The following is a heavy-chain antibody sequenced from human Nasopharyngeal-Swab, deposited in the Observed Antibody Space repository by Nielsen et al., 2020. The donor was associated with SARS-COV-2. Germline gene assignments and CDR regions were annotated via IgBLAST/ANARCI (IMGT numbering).Heavy chain of an antibody. CDR3: ASMITDTATHIS. CDR2: IVVGTGNT. V-gene: IGHV1-58*01. CDR1: GFTFTASA. D-gene: IGHD3-16*01. J-gene: IGHJ4*02. Sequence: SVKVSCKASGFTFTASAVQWVRQARGQRLEWIGWIVVGTGNTKSAQNFQERVTLTRDMSTTTAYLELSSLRSEDTAVYYCASMITDTATHISWGQGTLVTVSS.